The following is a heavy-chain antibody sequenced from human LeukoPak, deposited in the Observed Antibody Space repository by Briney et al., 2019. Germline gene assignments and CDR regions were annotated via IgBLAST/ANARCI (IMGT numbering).Heavy chain of an antibody. Sequence: WASVKVSCKASRGTLSRYAISRVRQAPGQGLESMGRIIPYLGIAYYAQYFQGRVTITADKSTSTAYMELSSLRSEDTAVYYCASGPVDTSTGWFDPWGQGTLVTVSS. CDR2: IIPYLGIA. V-gene: IGHV1-69*04. CDR1: RGTLSRYA. CDR3: ASGPVDTSTGWFDP. D-gene: IGHD5-18*01. J-gene: IGHJ5*02.